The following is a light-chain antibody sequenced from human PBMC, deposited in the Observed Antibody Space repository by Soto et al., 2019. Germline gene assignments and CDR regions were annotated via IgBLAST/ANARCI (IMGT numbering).Light chain of an antibody. V-gene: IGKV1-5*01. CDR3: QQYNSYWT. Sequence: DIQMTQSPSTLSASVGDRVTITCRASQDLSVWLAWYQQKPGKAPKLLIYGVSSLESGVPSRFSGSGSGTEFTLTISSLQAEDFATYYCQQYNSYWTFGQGTKVDIK. CDR2: GVS. J-gene: IGKJ1*01. CDR1: QDLSVW.